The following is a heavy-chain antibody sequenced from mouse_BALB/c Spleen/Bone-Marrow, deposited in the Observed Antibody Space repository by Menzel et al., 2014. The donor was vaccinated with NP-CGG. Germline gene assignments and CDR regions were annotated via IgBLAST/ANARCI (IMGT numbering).Heavy chain of an antibody. CDR1: GFTFSNYS. Sequence: DVMLVQSGGDLVKPGGSLKLSCAASGFTFSNYSMPWVRQTPDKRLEWVANISSDISYTYYPDSVKGRNTISRDNAKNTLYLKMSSLKSEDTAMYYCAGHGRDCYAMDYWGQGTPVTVSA. J-gene: IGHJ4*01. CDR3: AGHGRDCYAMDY. CDR2: ISSDISYT. V-gene: IGHV5-6*02.